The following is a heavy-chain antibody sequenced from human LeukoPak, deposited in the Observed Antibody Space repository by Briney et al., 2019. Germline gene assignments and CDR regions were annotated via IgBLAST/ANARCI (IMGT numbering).Heavy chain of an antibody. V-gene: IGHV4-31*03. J-gene: IGHJ4*02. CDR2: IYYSGST. CDR1: GVSISSGGYY. Sequence: PSQTLSLTCTVSGVSISSGGYYWSWIRQHPGKGLEWIGYIYYSGSTYYNPSLKSRVTISVDTSKNQFSLKLSSVTAADTAVYYCARDRSGSYYGFDYWGQGTLVTVSS. CDR3: ARDRSGSYYGFDY. D-gene: IGHD1-26*01.